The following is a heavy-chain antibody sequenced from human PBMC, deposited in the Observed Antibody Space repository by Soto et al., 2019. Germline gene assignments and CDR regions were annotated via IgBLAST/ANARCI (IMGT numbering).Heavy chain of an antibody. J-gene: IGHJ3*02. V-gene: IGHV1-46*01. CDR2: INPNNGNT. CDR3: ARAERLGSGWPRDAFDI. CDR1: GYTFITYY. Sequence: QVQLVQSGAEVREPGASVKVSCKASGYTFITYYIHWVRQAPGQGLEWMGIINPNNGNTAYAQKFQGRAIMTGDTSTSTVYMEVNSLRSDDTVNYYCARAERLGSGWPRDAFDIWGQGTLVTVLS. D-gene: IGHD6-19*01.